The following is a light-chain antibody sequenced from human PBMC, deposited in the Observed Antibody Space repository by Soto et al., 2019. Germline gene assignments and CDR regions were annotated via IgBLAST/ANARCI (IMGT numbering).Light chain of an antibody. J-gene: IGKJ4*01. CDR3: QHYDHLPIT. V-gene: IGKV1-33*01. CDR2: DAS. CDR1: QDISKY. Sequence: DIQMTQSPSSLSASVGDRVTITCQASQDISKYLNWYQQRPGKAPKVLIFDASNLETGVPERFSGSGSGTHFTFTITSLQPEDIATYYCQHYDHLPITFGGGTKVDIK.